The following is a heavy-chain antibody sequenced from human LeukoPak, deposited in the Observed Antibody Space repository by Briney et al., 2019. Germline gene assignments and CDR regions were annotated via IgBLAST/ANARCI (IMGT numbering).Heavy chain of an antibody. CDR3: AKHGSGTHYGHYYFDY. CDR1: GFTFSSYG. D-gene: IGHD3-10*01. J-gene: IGHJ4*02. V-gene: IGHV3-33*06. Sequence: GGSLRLSCAASGFTFSSYGMHWVRQAPGKGLEWVAVIWYDGSNKYYADSVKGRFTISRDNSKNTLYLQMNSLRAEDTAVYYCAKHGSGTHYGHYYFDYWGQGTLVTVSS. CDR2: IWYDGSNK.